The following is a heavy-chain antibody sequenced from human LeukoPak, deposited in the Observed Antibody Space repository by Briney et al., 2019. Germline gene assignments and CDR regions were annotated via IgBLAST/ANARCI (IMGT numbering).Heavy chain of an antibody. D-gene: IGHD3-3*01. Sequence: GGSLRLSCAASGFTFSSYSMKWVRQAPGKGLEWVSYISSSSSTIYYADSVKGRFTISRDNAKNSLYLQMNSLRAEDTAVYYCANAPFGVAGHFDYWGQGTLVTVSS. CDR2: ISSSSSTI. V-gene: IGHV3-48*01. CDR3: ANAPFGVAGHFDY. J-gene: IGHJ4*02. CDR1: GFTFSSYS.